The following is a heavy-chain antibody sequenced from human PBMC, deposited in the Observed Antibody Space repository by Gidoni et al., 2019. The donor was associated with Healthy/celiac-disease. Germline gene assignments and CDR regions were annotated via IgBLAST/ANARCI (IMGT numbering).Heavy chain of an antibody. CDR1: GGSISSSRYY. Sequence: QLQLQESGPGLVKPSETLSLTCTVSGGSISSSRYYWGWIRQPPGKGLEWIGSIYYSGSTYYNPSLKSRVTISVDTSKNQFSLKLSSVTAADTAVYYCARHSAVPAGPGPYWGQGTLVTVSS. V-gene: IGHV4-39*01. CDR3: ARHSAVPAGPGPY. D-gene: IGHD2-2*01. CDR2: IYYSGST. J-gene: IGHJ4*02.